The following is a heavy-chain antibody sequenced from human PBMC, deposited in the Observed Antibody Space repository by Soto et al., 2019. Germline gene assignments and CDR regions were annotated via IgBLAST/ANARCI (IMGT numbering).Heavy chain of an antibody. CDR1: GFIFSNYD. CDR2: ISYDGSDK. V-gene: IGHV3-30*03. D-gene: IGHD3-16*02. CDR3: AGMITFGGVLVD. J-gene: IGHJ4*02. Sequence: QVLLVESGGGVVQPGRSLRLSCAASGFIFSNYDMHWVRQAPGKGLEWVAFISYDGSDKYYADSVKGRFTISRDNSKNTLFLQMNSLRVEDTAVYYCAGMITFGGVLVDWGQGTLGTVSS.